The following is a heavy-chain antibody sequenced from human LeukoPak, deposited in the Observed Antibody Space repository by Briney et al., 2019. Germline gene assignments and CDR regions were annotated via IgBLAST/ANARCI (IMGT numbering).Heavy chain of an antibody. CDR2: ISYDGSNK. Sequence: GGSLRLSCAASGFTFSSYAMHWVRQAPGKGLEWVAVISYDGSNKYYADSVKGRFTISRDNSKNTLYLQMNSLRAEDTAVYYCAKVGGGRYYYDSSGYYYFDYWGQGTLVTVSS. CDR3: AKVGGGRYYYDSSGYYYFDY. D-gene: IGHD3-22*01. V-gene: IGHV3-30-3*01. CDR1: GFTFSSYA. J-gene: IGHJ4*02.